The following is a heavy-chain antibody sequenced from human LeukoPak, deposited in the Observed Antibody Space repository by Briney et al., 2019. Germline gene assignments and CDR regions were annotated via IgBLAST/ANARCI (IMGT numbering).Heavy chain of an antibody. J-gene: IGHJ4*02. CDR3: ARAPHDILTGYSGYFDY. CDR1: GFTFNSYT. V-gene: IGHV3-21*01. Sequence: PGGSLRLSCAASGFTFNSYTMSWLRQAPGKGLEWVSSISSSSSYIYYADSAKGRFTISRDNAKNSLFLQMNSLRADDTAVYYCARAPHDILTGYSGYFDYWGQGALVTVSS. CDR2: ISSSSSYI. D-gene: IGHD3-9*01.